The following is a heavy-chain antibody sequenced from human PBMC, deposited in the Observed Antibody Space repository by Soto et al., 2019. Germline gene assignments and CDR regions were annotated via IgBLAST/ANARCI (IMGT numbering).Heavy chain of an antibody. V-gene: IGHV3-33*01. Sequence: PGWSLRLSCAASGFTFSSYGMHWVRQAPGKGLEWVAVLWYDGSNKYYADSVKGRFTISRDNSKNTLYLQMNSLRADDTAVYYCARRHGRWLQQDGRNYYYYYGMDVWGQGTTVTVSS. CDR2: LWYDGSNK. CDR3: ARRHGRWLQQDGRNYYYYYGMDV. CDR1: GFTFSSYG. D-gene: IGHD5-12*01. J-gene: IGHJ6*02.